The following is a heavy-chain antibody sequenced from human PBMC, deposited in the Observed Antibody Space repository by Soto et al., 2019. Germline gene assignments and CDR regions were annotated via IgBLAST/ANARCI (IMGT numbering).Heavy chain of an antibody. V-gene: IGHV3-33*01. D-gene: IGHD3-10*01. CDR3: AAGEPLDY. J-gene: IGHJ4*02. Sequence: ESGGGVVQPGISLRLSCAASGFTFSNYGMHWVRQAPGKGLEWVAIIWYDGSNKYYADSVKGRFTISRDNSKNTLYLQMNSLRAEDTAMYYCAAGEPLDYRGQGTLVTVSS. CDR1: GFTFSNYG. CDR2: IWYDGSNK.